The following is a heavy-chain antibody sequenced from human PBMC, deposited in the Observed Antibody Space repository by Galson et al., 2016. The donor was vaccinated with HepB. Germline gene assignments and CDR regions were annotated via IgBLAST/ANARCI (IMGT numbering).Heavy chain of an antibody. D-gene: IGHD2/OR15-2a*01. V-gene: IGHV3-30*18. J-gene: IGHJ4*02. CDR2: ISYDGSYI. CDR3: AKRHEYCPPVGCSVDY. Sequence: SLRLSCAASGFTFGSYGMTWVRQAPGKGLEWVAVISYDGSYIYYTDSVKGRFTISRDNSNNILFLQMSSLRVDDTAVYFCAKRHEYCPPVGCSVDYWGQGTLVSVSS. CDR1: GFTFGSYG.